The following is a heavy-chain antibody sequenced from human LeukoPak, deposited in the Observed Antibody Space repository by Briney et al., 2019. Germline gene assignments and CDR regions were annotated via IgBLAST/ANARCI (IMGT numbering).Heavy chain of an antibody. CDR3: ATDLKRGRAFDI. CDR1: GYTLTELS. Sequence: ASVKVSCKVSGYTLTELSMHWVRQAPGKGLEWMRGFDPEDGETIYAQKFQGRVTMTEDTSTDTAYMELSSLRSEDTAVYYCATDLKRGRAFDIWGQGTMVTVSS. J-gene: IGHJ3*02. CDR2: FDPEDGET. V-gene: IGHV1-24*01.